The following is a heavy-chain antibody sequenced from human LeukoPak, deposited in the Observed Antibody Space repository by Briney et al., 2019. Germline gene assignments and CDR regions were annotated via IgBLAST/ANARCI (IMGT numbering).Heavy chain of an antibody. CDR2: INHSGST. CDR3: ATETALHWFDP. J-gene: IGHJ5*02. V-gene: IGHV4-34*01. CDR1: GGSFSGYY. Sequence: SETLSLTCAVYGGSFSGYYWSWIRQPPGKGLEWIGEINHSGSTNYNPSLKSRVTISVDTSKNQFSLELSSLTAADTAVYYCATETALHWFDPWGQGTLVTVSS.